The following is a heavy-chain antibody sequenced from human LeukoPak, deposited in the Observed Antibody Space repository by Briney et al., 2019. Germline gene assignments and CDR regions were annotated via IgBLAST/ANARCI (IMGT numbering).Heavy chain of an antibody. CDR2: ISGSGGST. CDR1: GFTFSSYA. J-gene: IGHJ5*02. V-gene: IGHV3-23*01. Sequence: GGSLRLSRAASGFTFSSYAMSWVRQAPGKGLEWVSAISGSGGSTYYADSVKGRFTISRDNSKNTLYLQMNSLRAEDTAVYYCAKKGYYDSSFDPWGQGTLVTVSS. D-gene: IGHD3-22*01. CDR3: AKKGYYDSSFDP.